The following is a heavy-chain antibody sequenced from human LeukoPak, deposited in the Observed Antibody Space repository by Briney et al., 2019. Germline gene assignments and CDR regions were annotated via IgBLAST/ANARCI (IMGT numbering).Heavy chain of an antibody. CDR2: INHSGST. CDR1: GGSFSGYY. J-gene: IGHJ5*02. V-gene: IGHV4-34*01. CDR3: ARSKGIVVVPAAISFDP. Sequence: KPSETLSLTCAVYGGSFSGYYWSWIRQPPGKGLEWIGEINHSGSTNYNPSLKSRVTISVDTSKNQFSLKLSSVTAADTAVYYCARSKGIVVVPAAISFDPWGQGTLVTVSS. D-gene: IGHD2-2*01.